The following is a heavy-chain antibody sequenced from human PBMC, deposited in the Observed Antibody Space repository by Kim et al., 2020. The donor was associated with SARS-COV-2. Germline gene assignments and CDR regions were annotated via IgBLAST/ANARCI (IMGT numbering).Heavy chain of an antibody. D-gene: IGHD3-16*02. Sequence: YPDLAKPQIAIPRDTAKNSLYLQMNSLRAEDPAVYYCARPFISVLDAFDIWGQGTMVTVSS. CDR3: ARPFISVLDAFDI. J-gene: IGHJ3*02. V-gene: IGHV3-11*06.